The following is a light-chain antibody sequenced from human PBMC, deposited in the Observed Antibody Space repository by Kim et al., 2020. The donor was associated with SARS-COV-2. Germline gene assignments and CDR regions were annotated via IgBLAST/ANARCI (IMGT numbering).Light chain of an antibody. V-gene: IGKV3-11*01. J-gene: IGKJ5*01. CDR1: QSVSSY. CDR2: DAS. Sequence: LSPGERATRSCRASQSVSSYLAWYQQKVGQAPRLLIYDASNRATGIPARFSGSGSGTDFTLTVSSLEPEDFAVYYCQQRSNWPITFGQGTRLEIK. CDR3: QQRSNWPIT.